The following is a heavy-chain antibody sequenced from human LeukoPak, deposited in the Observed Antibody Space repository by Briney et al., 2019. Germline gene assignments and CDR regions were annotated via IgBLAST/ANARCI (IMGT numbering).Heavy chain of an antibody. CDR1: GGSISINNYY. Sequence: SETLSLTCTVSGGSISINNYYWGWTRQPPGKGLEWIESIYHSGSTYYNSSLKSRVTISVDTSKNQFSLKLSSVTAADTAVYYCASRDTATGLDWGQGTLVTVSS. CDR2: IYHSGST. CDR3: ASRDTATGLD. D-gene: IGHD5-18*01. J-gene: IGHJ4*02. V-gene: IGHV4-39*01.